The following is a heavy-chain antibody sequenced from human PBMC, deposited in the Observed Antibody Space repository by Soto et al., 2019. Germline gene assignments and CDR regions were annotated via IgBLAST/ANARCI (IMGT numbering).Heavy chain of an antibody. V-gene: IGHV1-69*12. CDR2: IIPIFGTA. D-gene: IGHD5-12*01. CDR1: GGTFSSYA. Sequence: QVQLVQSGAEVKKPGSSVKVSCKASGGTFSSYAISWVRQAPGQGLEWMGGIIPIFGTANYAQKFQGRVTITADESTSTAYMELSSLRSEDTAVYYCARLWSRDGYNFPPHNYSYGMDVWGQGTTVTVSS. J-gene: IGHJ6*02. CDR3: ARLWSRDGYNFPPHNYSYGMDV.